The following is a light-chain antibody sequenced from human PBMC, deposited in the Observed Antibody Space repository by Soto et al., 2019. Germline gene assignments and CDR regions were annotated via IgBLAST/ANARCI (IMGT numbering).Light chain of an antibody. CDR3: CSYTRSGTLI. J-gene: IGLJ1*01. V-gene: IGLV2-14*01. Sequence: QSALTQPASVSGSPGQSITISCVGTSGDIGDYNYVSWYQQHPGKVPKVIIYDVSNRPPGVSYRFSGTKSGNTASLTVSGLQGEDEADYYCCSYTRSGTLIFGTGTKVTVL. CDR2: DVS. CDR1: SGDIGDYNY.